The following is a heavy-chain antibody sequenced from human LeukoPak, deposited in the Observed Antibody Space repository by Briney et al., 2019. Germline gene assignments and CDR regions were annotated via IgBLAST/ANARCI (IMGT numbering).Heavy chain of an antibody. CDR2: ITDDGYNT. Sequence: GGSLRLSCAASGFTLSAFAMTWVRQAPGKGPEWVSTITDDGYNTYSADSVKGRITFSRDNSKNTLSLQLRSLRAEDTAVYYCAKDLSYTSGASDHWGQGTLVTVSS. D-gene: IGHD6-19*01. CDR3: AKDLSYTSGASDH. V-gene: IGHV3-23*01. J-gene: IGHJ4*02. CDR1: GFTLSAFA.